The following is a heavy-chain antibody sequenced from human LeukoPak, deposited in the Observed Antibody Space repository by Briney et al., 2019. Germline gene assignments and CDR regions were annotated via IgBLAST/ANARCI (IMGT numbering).Heavy chain of an antibody. CDR3: ARDNSGDHETNWFDP. D-gene: IGHD4-17*01. J-gene: IGHJ5*02. CDR1: GYTFSTYY. Sequence: ASVKVSCKASGYTFSTYYMRWVRQAPGQGLEWMGVINPSGGSTSYAQKFQGRITMTRDTSTSSVYMELSSLRSEDTAVYYCARDNSGDHETNWFDPWGQGTLVTVSS. CDR2: INPSGGST. V-gene: IGHV1-46*01.